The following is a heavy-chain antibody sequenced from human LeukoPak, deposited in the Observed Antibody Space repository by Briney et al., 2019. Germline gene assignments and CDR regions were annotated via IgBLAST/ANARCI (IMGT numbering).Heavy chain of an antibody. Sequence: SETLSLTCTVSGGSISSYYWSWIRQPPGKGLEWIGYIYYSGGTNYNPSLKSRVTISVDTSKNQFSLKLSSVTAADTAVYYCARVSAAGTHYYYYGMDVWGQGTTVTLSS. J-gene: IGHJ6*02. CDR2: IYYSGGT. D-gene: IGHD6-19*01. CDR1: GGSISSYY. V-gene: IGHV4-59*01. CDR3: ARVSAAGTHYYYYGMDV.